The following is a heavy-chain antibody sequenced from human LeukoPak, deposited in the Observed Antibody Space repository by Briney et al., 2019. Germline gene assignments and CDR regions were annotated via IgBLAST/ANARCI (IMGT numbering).Heavy chain of an antibody. J-gene: IGHJ4*02. CDR1: GYTFTNYY. CDR2: INPSGGRT. D-gene: IGHD6-13*01. Sequence: GASVKVSCKASGYTFTNYYMHWVRQAPGQGLEWMGIINPSGGRTNYAQKFQGRDTMTSDTSTSTVYMELSSLTSEDTAVYYCARGVYPYYFDYWGQGTLVTVSS. CDR3: ARGVYPYYFDY. V-gene: IGHV1-46*01.